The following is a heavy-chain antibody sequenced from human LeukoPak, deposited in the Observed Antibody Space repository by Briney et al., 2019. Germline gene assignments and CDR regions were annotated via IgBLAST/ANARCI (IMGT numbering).Heavy chain of an antibody. V-gene: IGHV3-74*01. Sequence: PGGSLRLSCAASEFTLSGYWMHWVRQAPGKGLVWVSRISPDGSTTNYADSVRGRFTISRDNAKNTLYLQMSSLRADHTAVYYCARASANNYGLFDYWGQGTLVTVSS. D-gene: IGHD5-18*01. J-gene: IGHJ4*02. CDR3: ARASANNYGLFDY. CDR1: EFTLSGYW. CDR2: ISPDGSTT.